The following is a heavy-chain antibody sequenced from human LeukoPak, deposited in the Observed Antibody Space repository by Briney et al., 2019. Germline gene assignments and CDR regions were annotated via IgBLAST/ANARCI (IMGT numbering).Heavy chain of an antibody. CDR3: ARDVGATHYYYYMDV. J-gene: IGHJ6*03. D-gene: IGHD1-26*01. CDR1: GGSFSGYY. CDR2: INHSGST. Sequence: SETLSLTCAVYGGSFSGYYWSWIRQPPGKGLEWIGEINHSGSTNYNPSLKSRVTISVDTSKNQFSLKLSSVTAADTAVYYCARDVGATHYYYYMDVWGKGTTVTVSS. V-gene: IGHV4-34*01.